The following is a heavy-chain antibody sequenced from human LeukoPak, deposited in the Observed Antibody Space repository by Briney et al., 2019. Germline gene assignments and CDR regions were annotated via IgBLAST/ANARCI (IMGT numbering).Heavy chain of an antibody. CDR3: ARVMVRGVIPWFDP. J-gene: IGHJ5*02. V-gene: IGHV4-34*01. CDR1: GGSFSGYY. D-gene: IGHD3-10*01. Sequence: SETLSLTCAVYGGSFSGYYWSWIRQPPGKGLEWIGEVNHSGSTNYNPSLKSRVTISVGTSKNQFSLKLSSVTAADTAVYYCARVMVRGVIPWFDPWGQGTLVTVSS. CDR2: VNHSGST.